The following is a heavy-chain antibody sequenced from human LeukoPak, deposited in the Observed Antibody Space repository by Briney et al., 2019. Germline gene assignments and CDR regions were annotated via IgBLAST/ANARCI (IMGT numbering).Heavy chain of an antibody. CDR2: IIPIFGTA. D-gene: IGHD1-26*01. J-gene: IGHJ4*02. CDR1: GGTFSSYA. V-gene: IGHV1-69*05. Sequence: ASVKVSCKASGGTFSSYAISWVRQAPGQGLEWMGGIIPIFGTANYAQKFQGRVTITTDESTSTAYMELSSLRADDTAVYYCARGIVGATPLDYWGQGTLVTVSS. CDR3: ARGIVGATPLDY.